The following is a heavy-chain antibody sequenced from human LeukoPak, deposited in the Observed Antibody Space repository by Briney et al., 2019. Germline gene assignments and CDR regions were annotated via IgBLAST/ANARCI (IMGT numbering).Heavy chain of an antibody. CDR2: ISSSGSTI. Sequence: GGSLRLSCAASGLTFSDYYVSWIRQAPGKGLEWVSYISSSGSTIYYADSVKGRFTISRDNAKNSLYLQMNSLRAEDTAVYYCARAGNLLGATYPGAFDIWGQGTMVTVSS. D-gene: IGHD1-26*01. CDR1: GLTFSDYY. CDR3: ARAGNLLGATYPGAFDI. V-gene: IGHV3-11*01. J-gene: IGHJ3*02.